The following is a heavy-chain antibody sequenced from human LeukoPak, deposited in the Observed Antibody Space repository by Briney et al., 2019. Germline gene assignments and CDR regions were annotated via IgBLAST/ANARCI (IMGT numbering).Heavy chain of an antibody. Sequence: GGSLRLSCAVSGFTFNNYWMNWVRQAPAKGLEWVANKKQDGSEKYYVDSVKGQLTIPRDNAKNTLYLQMNSLRAEDTAVYYCARDFDYWGQGTLVTVSS. CDR1: GFTFNNYW. J-gene: IGHJ4*02. CDR3: ARDFDY. V-gene: IGHV3-7*01. CDR2: KKQDGSEK.